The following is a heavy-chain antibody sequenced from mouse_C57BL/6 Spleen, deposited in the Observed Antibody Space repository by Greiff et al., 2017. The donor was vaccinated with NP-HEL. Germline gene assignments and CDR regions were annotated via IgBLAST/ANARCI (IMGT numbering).Heavy chain of an antibody. V-gene: IGHV14-4*01. Sequence: VQLKQSGAELVRPGASVKLSCTASGFNIKDDYMHWVKQRPEQGLEWIGWIDPENGDTEYASKFQGKATITADTSSNTAYLQLSSLTSEDTAVYYCTFYYYGSSYERVWYFDVWGTGTTVTVSS. J-gene: IGHJ1*03. CDR3: TFYYYGSSYERVWYFDV. D-gene: IGHD1-1*01. CDR1: GFNIKDDY. CDR2: IDPENGDT.